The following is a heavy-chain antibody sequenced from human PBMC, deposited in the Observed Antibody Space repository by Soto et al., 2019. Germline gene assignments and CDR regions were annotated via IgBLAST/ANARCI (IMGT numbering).Heavy chain of an antibody. CDR2: INYSGST. CDR1: DGSFRSYY. J-gene: IGHJ6*01. Sequence: QVQLQQWGAGLLKPSETLSLTCAVHDGSFRSYYWTWISQPPGKGLEHIGEINYSGSTNNNPSPKSRVTISIDTSKKQFSLRLSSVTAPDTAVYYWARVRTCGLNGMDVSGQGTTVTVSS. CDR3: ARVRTCGLNGMDV. V-gene: IGHV4-34*01. D-gene: IGHD2-21*01.